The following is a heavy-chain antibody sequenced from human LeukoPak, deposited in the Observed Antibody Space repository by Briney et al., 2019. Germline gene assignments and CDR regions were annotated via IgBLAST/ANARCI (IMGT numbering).Heavy chain of an antibody. CDR2: ISYDGSNK. CDR3: ARKSGYSYGYLDY. CDR1: GFTFSSYA. Sequence: GGSLRLSCVASGFTFSSYAMHWVRQAPGKGLEWVAVISYDGSNKYYADSVKGRFTISRDNSKNTLYLQMNSLRAEDTAVYYCARKSGYSYGYLDYWGQGTLVTVSS. D-gene: IGHD5-18*01. V-gene: IGHV3-30-3*01. J-gene: IGHJ4*02.